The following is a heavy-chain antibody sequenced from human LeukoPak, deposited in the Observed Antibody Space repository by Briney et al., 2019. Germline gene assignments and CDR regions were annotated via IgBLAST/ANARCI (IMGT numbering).Heavy chain of an antibody. J-gene: IGHJ5*02. D-gene: IGHD3-3*01. CDR2: IYYSGST. CDR3: ARAVLRIFEWPGFRRFDP. Sequence: SETLSLTCTVSGGSISSSSYYWGWIRQPPGKGLEWIGSIYYSGSTYYNPSLESRVAISVDTSKNQFSLKLSSVTAADTAVYYCARAVLRIFEWPGFRRFDPWGQGILVTVSS. CDR1: GGSISSSSYY. V-gene: IGHV4-39*01.